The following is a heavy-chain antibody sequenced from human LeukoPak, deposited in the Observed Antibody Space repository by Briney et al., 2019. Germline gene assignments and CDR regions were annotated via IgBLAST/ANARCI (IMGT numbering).Heavy chain of an antibody. D-gene: IGHD3-10*01. CDR1: GYTFTSNY. V-gene: IGHV1-46*01. CDR2: INPSGGST. CDR3: ARDRVRGVTLYYYYGMDV. Sequence: GASVKVSCKASGYTFTSNYIHWVRQAPGQGLEWMGIINPSGGSTSYAQKFQGRVTMTRDTSTSTVYMELSSLRSEDTAVYYCARDRVRGVTLYYYYGMDVWGQGTTVTVSS. J-gene: IGHJ6*02.